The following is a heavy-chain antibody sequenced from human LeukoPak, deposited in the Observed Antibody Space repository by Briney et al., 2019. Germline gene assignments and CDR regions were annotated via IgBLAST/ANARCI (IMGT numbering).Heavy chain of an antibody. CDR1: GFTFDDYG. V-gene: IGHV3-7*01. J-gene: IGHJ4*02. D-gene: IGHD6-19*01. Sequence: PGGSLRLSCAASGFTFDDYGMSWVRQAPGKGLEWVANIKQDGSEKYYVDSVKGRFTISRDNAKNSLYLQMNNLRAEDTAVYYCARRERGSSGWYLLYYFDYWGQGTLVTVSS. CDR3: ARRERGSSGWYLLYYFDY. CDR2: IKQDGSEK.